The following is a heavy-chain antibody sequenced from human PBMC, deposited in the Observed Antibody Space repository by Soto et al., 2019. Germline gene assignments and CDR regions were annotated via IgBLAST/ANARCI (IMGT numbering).Heavy chain of an antibody. J-gene: IGHJ4*02. D-gene: IGHD3-10*01. CDR2: ISGSGDNT. CDR1: GFTFSSHA. CDR3: ARGHFYGSRTFLDY. V-gene: IGHV3-23*01. Sequence: EVQLLESGGGLGQPGGSLRLSCAASGFTFSSHAMSWVRQAPGKGLEWVSTISGSGDNTYYADSVKGRFTISRDNSKNTVYLQISSLTADDTAVYYCARGHFYGSRTFLDYWGQGTLVTVSS.